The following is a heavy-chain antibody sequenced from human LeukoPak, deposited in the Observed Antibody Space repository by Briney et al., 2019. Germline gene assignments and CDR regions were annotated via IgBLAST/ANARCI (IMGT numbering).Heavy chain of an antibody. D-gene: IGHD3-16*01. J-gene: IGHJ4*02. CDR2: VSGSGDNT. CDR1: GFTFNNYA. Sequence: AGGSLRLSCAASGFTFNNYAMTWVRQAPGKGLEWVSVVSGSGDNTNYADSVKGRFTIFRDNPKNTLYLQMKSLRAEDTAVYYCAKLGDLDYWGQGTLVTVSS. V-gene: IGHV3-23*01. CDR3: AKLGDLDY.